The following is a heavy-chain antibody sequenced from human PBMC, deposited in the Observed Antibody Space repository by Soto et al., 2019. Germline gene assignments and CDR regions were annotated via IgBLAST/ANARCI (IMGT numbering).Heavy chain of an antibody. Sequence: TLSLTCTASVSISAFHWAWIRQPPGKGLGWIVPMFYSGTTTYNPSLESRITTSIDTSKNQFSLRLTSVTVADTALYFCARHPRITRGWHFDLWGRGTLVTVSS. D-gene: IGHD7-27*01. CDR3: ARHPRITRGWHFDL. CDR1: VSISAFH. V-gene: IGHV4-59*08. CDR2: MFYSGTT. J-gene: IGHJ2*01.